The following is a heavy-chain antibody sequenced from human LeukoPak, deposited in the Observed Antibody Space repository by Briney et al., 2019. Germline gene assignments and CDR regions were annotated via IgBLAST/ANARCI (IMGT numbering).Heavy chain of an antibody. V-gene: IGHV3-7*03. D-gene: IGHD3-9*01. Sequence: GGSLRLSCAASGFNFSSYRMNWVRQAPGKGLEWVANIKQDGSETYYVDSVKGRFSISRDNARNSLSLQMSSLRVEDTAVYYCARDGTYYDILTGRYFYLVGMDVWGKGTPVTVSS. CDR2: IKQDGSET. CDR3: ARDGTYYDILTGRYFYLVGMDV. CDR1: GFNFSSYR. J-gene: IGHJ6*04.